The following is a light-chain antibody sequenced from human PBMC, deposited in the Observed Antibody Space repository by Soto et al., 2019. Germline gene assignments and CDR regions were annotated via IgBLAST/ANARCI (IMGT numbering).Light chain of an antibody. CDR2: EVD. CDR3: SSYTTSSTRV. Sequence: QSALTQPASVSGSPGQSITISCTGTRRDVGGYNYVSWYQQHPGKAPKLMIYEVDNRPSGVSYRFSGTKSGNTASLTISGLQAEDEADYYCSSYTTSSTRVXGSGTKV. CDR1: RRDVGGYNY. J-gene: IGLJ1*01. V-gene: IGLV2-14*01.